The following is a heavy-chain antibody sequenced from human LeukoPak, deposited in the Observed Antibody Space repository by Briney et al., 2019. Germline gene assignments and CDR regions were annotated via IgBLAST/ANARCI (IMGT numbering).Heavy chain of an antibody. CDR1: GYTFTSYA. Sequence: ASVKVSCKTSGYTFTSYAITWVRQAPGQGLEWMGWISPYSGITNYAPMLQGRVTMTTDTSTSTAYMELRSLRSDDTAMYYCARLDSYGSSQADYWGQGALVTVSS. CDR3: ARLDSYGSSQADY. V-gene: IGHV1-18*01. CDR2: ISPYSGIT. J-gene: IGHJ4*02. D-gene: IGHD5-18*01.